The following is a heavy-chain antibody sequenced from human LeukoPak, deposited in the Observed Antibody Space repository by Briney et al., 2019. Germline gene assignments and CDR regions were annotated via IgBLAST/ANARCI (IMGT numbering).Heavy chain of an antibody. V-gene: IGHV3-23*01. CDR3: ATDTYSSGWYPLDY. D-gene: IGHD6-19*01. Sequence: GGSLRLSCAASGFTFSSYAMSWVRQAPGKGLEWVSAISGSGGSTYYADSVKGRFTISRDNSKNTLYLQMNSLRAEDTAVYYFATDTYSSGWYPLDYWGQGTLVTVSS. CDR2: ISGSGGST. J-gene: IGHJ4*02. CDR1: GFTFSSYA.